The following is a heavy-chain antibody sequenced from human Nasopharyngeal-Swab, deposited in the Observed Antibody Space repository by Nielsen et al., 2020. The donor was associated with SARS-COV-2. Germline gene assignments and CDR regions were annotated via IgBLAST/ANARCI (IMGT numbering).Heavy chain of an antibody. CDR2: ISASGDAT. J-gene: IGHJ6*02. CDR1: GFTFSNYV. Sequence: GGSLRLSCAASGFTFSNYVMTWVRQAPGKGLEWVSSISASGDATDYADSVKGRFTISRDNSKNTLFLQMNSLRAEDTAVYYCAKGARGYGALGYYYYAMDVWGQGTTVTVSS. V-gene: IGHV3-23*01. D-gene: IGHD5-12*01. CDR3: AKGARGYGALGYYYYAMDV.